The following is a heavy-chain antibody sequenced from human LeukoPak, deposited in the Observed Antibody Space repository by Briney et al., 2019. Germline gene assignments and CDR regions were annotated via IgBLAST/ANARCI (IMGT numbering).Heavy chain of an antibody. D-gene: IGHD5-12*01. Sequence: ASVKVSCKASGYTFSNYVISWVRQAPGQGLEWMGWISAYNGNTNYAQKVQGRVTMTTDTSTSTAYMELRSLRSDDTAVYYCARGRDGYNPTADYWGQGTLVTVSS. CDR1: GYTFSNYV. J-gene: IGHJ4*02. CDR2: ISAYNGNT. V-gene: IGHV1-18*01. CDR3: ARGRDGYNPTADY.